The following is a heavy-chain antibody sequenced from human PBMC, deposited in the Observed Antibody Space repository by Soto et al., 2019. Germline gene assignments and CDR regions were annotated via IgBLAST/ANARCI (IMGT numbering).Heavy chain of an antibody. J-gene: IGHJ5*02. Sequence: EVQLVESGGGLVQPGGSLRLSCAASGFTVSSNYMSWVRQAPGKGLEWVSVIYSGGSTYYADSVKGRFTISRDNSKNTLYLQMNSLRAEDTAVYDCARMGDSSGYSGWFAPWGQGTLVTVSS. CDR2: IYSGGST. V-gene: IGHV3-66*01. CDR3: ARMGDSSGYSGWFAP. D-gene: IGHD3-22*01. CDR1: GFTVSSNY.